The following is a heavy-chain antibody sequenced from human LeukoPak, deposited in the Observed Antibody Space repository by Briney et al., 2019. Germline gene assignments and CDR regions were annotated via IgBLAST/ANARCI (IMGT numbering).Heavy chain of an antibody. D-gene: IGHD2-8*01. CDR1: GGSISSYY. CDR3: ARPQGATGVIAFDI. J-gene: IGHJ3*02. Sequence: SETLSLTCTVSGGSISSYYWSWVRQPPGKGLEWIGYIYYTGSTNYNPSLKSRLTISADTSKNQFSLTLSSVTAADTAVYYCARPQGATGVIAFDIWGQGTMVTVSS. CDR2: IYYTGST. V-gene: IGHV4-59*08.